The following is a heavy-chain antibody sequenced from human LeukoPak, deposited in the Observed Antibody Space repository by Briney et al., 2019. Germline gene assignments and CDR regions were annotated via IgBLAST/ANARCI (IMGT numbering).Heavy chain of an antibody. D-gene: IGHD2-2*02. Sequence: GGSLRLSCAASGFSFGAYTINWVRQAPGERLEWVSSISSSSNYIFYADSVKGRFTISRDNAKNSLYLQMNSLRAEDTAVYYCARAGYCSSTSCYTGGHAEYFQHWGQGTLVTVSS. CDR2: ISSSSNYI. CDR3: ARAGYCSSTSCYTGGHAEYFQH. J-gene: IGHJ1*01. V-gene: IGHV3-21*01. CDR1: GFSFGAYT.